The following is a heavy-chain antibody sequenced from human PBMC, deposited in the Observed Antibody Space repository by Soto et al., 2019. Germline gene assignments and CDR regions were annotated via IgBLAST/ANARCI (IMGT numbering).Heavy chain of an antibody. CDR3: VKGGWLDE. CDR1: GFPFSTYE. D-gene: IGHD6-19*01. CDR2: ITSSGGPT. J-gene: IGHJ4*02. V-gene: IGHV3-23*01. Sequence: EVQLLESGGGLIQPGGSLRLSCAASGFPFSTYEMTWARQSPGKGLEWVAFITSSGGPTYYADSVRGRFTFSRDNSKTTLYLQMERLRVEDKARYYCVKGGWLDEGGQGTLVAVSS.